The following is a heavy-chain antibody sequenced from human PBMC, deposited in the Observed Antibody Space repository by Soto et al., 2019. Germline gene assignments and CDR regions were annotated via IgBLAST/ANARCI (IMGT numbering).Heavy chain of an antibody. CDR1: GFTFISYA. CDR2: ISGSGGSK. J-gene: IGHJ3*02. CDR3: ARRASYGLGAFHT. Sequence: PGGSLRLSCAASGFTFISYAMSWVLQAPGKGLEWVAAISGSGGSKYYADSVKGRFTISRDNSKNTLYLQMNSLRAEDTAVYYCARRASYGLGAFHTWAQGTMVPVSS. D-gene: IGHD3-10*01. V-gene: IGHV3-23*01.